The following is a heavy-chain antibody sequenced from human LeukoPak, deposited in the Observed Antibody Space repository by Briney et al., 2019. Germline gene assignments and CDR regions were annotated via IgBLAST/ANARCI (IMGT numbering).Heavy chain of an antibody. Sequence: ASVKVSCKASGYTFTRYAITWVRQAPGQGLEWMGWINPNSGGTNYAQKFQGRVTMTRDTSISTAYMELSRLRSDDTAVYYCARDIGGLWFGELLYPMYYFDYWGQGTLVTVSS. CDR1: GYTFTRYA. J-gene: IGHJ4*02. D-gene: IGHD3-10*01. CDR2: INPNSGGT. CDR3: ARDIGGLWFGELLYPMYYFDY. V-gene: IGHV1-2*02.